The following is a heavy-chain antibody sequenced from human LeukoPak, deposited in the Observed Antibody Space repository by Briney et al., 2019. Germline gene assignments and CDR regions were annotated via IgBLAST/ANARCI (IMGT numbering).Heavy chain of an antibody. Sequence: ASVKVSCKASGFTFTAYYMHWVRQAPGQRLEWMGWINPNRGGTNYAQKFQGRVTMTRDTSISTAYMELSRLRSDDTAVYYCARGGATGSDYYYYYYMDVWGKGTTVTVSS. D-gene: IGHD5-12*01. V-gene: IGHV1-2*02. J-gene: IGHJ6*03. CDR1: GFTFTAYY. CDR2: INPNRGGT. CDR3: ARGGATGSDYYYYYYMDV.